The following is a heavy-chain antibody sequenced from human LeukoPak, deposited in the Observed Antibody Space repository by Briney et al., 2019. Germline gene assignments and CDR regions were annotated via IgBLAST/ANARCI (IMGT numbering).Heavy chain of an antibody. Sequence: ASVKVSCKASGYTFTGYYIHWVRQAPGQGLEWMGWVNPNSGGTIYAQNFQGRVTMTRDTSISTAYMELSRLRSDDTAVYYCAREDLNILTGYSAFDYWGQGTLVTVSS. V-gene: IGHV1-2*02. CDR1: GYTFTGYY. D-gene: IGHD3-9*01. J-gene: IGHJ4*02. CDR2: VNPNSGGT. CDR3: AREDLNILTGYSAFDY.